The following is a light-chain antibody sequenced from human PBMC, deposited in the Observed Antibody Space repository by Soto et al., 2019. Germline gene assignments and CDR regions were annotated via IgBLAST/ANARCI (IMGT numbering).Light chain of an antibody. CDR1: QSISTW. Sequence: DIQMTQSPSTLSAFVGDRVTITCRASQSISTWLAWYQQKPGKAPNLLIYKASTLESGVPSRFSGSGSGTEFTLTISSLQPDDFATYYCQQYNSYPLTFGQGTKVVIK. V-gene: IGKV1-5*03. CDR2: KAS. CDR3: QQYNSYPLT. J-gene: IGKJ1*01.